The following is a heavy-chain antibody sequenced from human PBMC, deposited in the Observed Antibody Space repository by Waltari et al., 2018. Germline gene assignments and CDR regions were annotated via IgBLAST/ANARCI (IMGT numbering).Heavy chain of an antibody. CDR1: GCSISRSSSY. V-gene: IGHV4-39*01. J-gene: IGHJ5*02. CDR3: VRHWKRNGYRFDP. CDR2: IYYSGTT. Sequence: QLQLQESGPTLVKPSETLSLTCTFSGCSISRSSSYWGWIRQSPGKGLEWIGSIYYSGTTYYNPTLESRVTISGDTSKNQFSLKLSSVTAADTAVYYCVRHWKRNGYRFDPWGQGTLVTVSS. D-gene: IGHD5-12*01.